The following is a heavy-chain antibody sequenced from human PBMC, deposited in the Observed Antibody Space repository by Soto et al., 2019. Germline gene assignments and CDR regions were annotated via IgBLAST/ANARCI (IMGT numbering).Heavy chain of an antibody. V-gene: IGHV3-66*01. CDR2: IYSGGSA. CDR1: GFTVSSNF. Sequence: GGSLRLSCAASGFTVSSNFMTWVRQAPGKGLEWVSVIYSGGSAYYADSVKGRFTISRDNSKNTLYLQMNSLRAEDTAVYYCTTDTISPPPNIGGYWGQGTLVTVSS. J-gene: IGHJ4*01. D-gene: IGHD2-15*01. CDR3: TTDTISPPPNIGGY.